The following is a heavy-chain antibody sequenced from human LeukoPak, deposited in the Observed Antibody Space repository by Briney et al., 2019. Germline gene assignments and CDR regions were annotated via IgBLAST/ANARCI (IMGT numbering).Heavy chain of an antibody. V-gene: IGHV3-30*02. CDR2: IRYDGSNK. CDR3: ARGTYSSSWYRFDY. J-gene: IGHJ4*01. CDR1: GFTFSSYT. D-gene: IGHD6-13*01. Sequence: PGGSLRLSCEASGFTFSSYTMNWVRQAPGKGLQWVTYIRYDGSNKYYADSVKGRFTISRDNSRNTLSLQMNSLTTEDTAVYYCARGTYSSSWYRFDYWGQGILVTVSS.